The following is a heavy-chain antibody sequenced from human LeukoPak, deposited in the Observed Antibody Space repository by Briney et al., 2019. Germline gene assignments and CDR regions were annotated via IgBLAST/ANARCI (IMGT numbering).Heavy chain of an antibody. D-gene: IGHD3-3*01. V-gene: IGHV1-3*01. CDR1: GYTFTSYA. CDR3: ARAPDIWSGYYNWFDP. CDR2: INAGNGNT. Sequence: ASVKVSCKASGYTFTSYAMHWVRQAPGQRLEWMGWINAGNGNTKYSQKFQGRVTITRDTSASTAYMELSSLRSEDTAVYYCARAPDIWSGYYNWFDPWGQGTLVAVSS. J-gene: IGHJ5*02.